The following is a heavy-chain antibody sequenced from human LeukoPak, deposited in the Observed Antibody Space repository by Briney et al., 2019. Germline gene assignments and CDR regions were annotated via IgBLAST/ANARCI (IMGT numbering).Heavy chain of an antibody. Sequence: SETLPLTCAFYGGSFSVYYWSWIRQPPGKGLEWIGEINHIGSTNYNPSLKSRVTISVDTSKNQFSLKLSSVTAADTAVYYCARDMYSSSPTFDYWGQGTLVTVSS. D-gene: IGHD6-6*01. CDR2: INHIGST. CDR1: GGSFSVYY. J-gene: IGHJ4*02. V-gene: IGHV4-34*01. CDR3: ARDMYSSSPTFDY.